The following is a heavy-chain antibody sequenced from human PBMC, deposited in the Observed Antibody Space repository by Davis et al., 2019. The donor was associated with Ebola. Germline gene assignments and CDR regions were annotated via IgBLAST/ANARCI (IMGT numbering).Heavy chain of an antibody. J-gene: IGHJ5*02. CDR2: MNPPTGYT. D-gene: IGHD2-2*03. V-gene: IGHV1-8*02. CDR1: GYTFTTYG. Sequence: AASVKVSCKASGYTFTTYGVSWVRQAPGQGLEWMGWMNPPTGYTGYAPKFRGRVTMTRNSSINTAYMELRSLTTDDTAVYYCARGLMDSAAFRAGWFDPWGQGTLVTVSS. CDR3: ARGLMDSAAFRAGWFDP.